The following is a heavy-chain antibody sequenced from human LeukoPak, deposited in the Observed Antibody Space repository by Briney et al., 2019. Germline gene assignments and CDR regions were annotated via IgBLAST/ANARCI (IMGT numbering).Heavy chain of an antibody. D-gene: IGHD3-3*01. CDR1: GGSISSYY. CDR2: IYNLGST. Sequence: SETLSLTCTVSGGSISSYYWSWIRQPPGKGLEWIGYIYNLGSTNYNPSLKSRVTILVDTSENQFSLKLSSVTAADTAVYYCARVGYDFWSAPQDAFDIWGQGTMVTVSS. CDR3: ARVGYDFWSAPQDAFDI. J-gene: IGHJ3*02. V-gene: IGHV4-59*08.